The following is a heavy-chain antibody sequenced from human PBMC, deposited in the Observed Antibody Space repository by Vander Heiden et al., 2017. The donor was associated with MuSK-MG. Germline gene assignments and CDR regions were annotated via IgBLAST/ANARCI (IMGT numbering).Heavy chain of an antibody. V-gene: IGHV1-69*01. CDR1: GGTFSSYA. CDR2: IIPIFGTA. Sequence: QVQLVQSGAEVKKPGSSVKVSCKASGGTFSSYAISWVRQAPGQGLEWMGGIIPIFGTANYAQKFQGRVTITADESTSTAYMELSSMRSEETAVYYCAIVLYDSSGEGGYFDYWGQGTMVTVYS. J-gene: IGHJ4*02. CDR3: AIVLYDSSGEGGYFDY. D-gene: IGHD3-22*01.